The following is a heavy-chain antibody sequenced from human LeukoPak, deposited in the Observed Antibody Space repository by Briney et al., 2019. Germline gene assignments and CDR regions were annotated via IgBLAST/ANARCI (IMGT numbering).Heavy chain of an antibody. CDR2: ISSSGSTI. V-gene: IGHV3-48*03. D-gene: IGHD3-22*01. CDR1: GFTFSSYE. J-gene: IGHJ4*02. Sequence: GGSLRLSCAASGFTFSSYEMNWVRQAPGKGLEWVSYISSSGSTIYYADSVKGRFTISRDNAKNSLYLQMNSLRAEDTAVYYCARAIYYSSGYFDYWGQGTLVTVSS. CDR3: ARAIYYSSGYFDY.